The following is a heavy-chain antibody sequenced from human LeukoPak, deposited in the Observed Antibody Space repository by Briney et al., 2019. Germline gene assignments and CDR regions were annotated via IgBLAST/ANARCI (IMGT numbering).Heavy chain of an antibody. CDR2: ISAYNGNT. D-gene: IGHD2-2*01. V-gene: IGHV1-18*04. Sequence: PSASVKVSCTASGYTFTSYGISWVRQAPGQGLEWMGWISAYNGNTNYAQKLQGRVTMTTDTSTSTAYMELRSLRSDDTAVYYCARVQYQLLSSSDGAFDNWGQGTMVTVSS. CDR3: ARVQYQLLSSSDGAFDN. CDR1: GYTFTSYG. J-gene: IGHJ3*02.